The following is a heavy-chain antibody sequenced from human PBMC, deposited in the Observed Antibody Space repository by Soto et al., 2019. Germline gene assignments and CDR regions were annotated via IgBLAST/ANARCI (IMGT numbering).Heavy chain of an antibody. CDR2: IIPLFGTA. CDR3: ARDPGGGGYDILTGYYPQWYYGMDV. V-gene: IGHV1-69*06. D-gene: IGHD3-9*01. Sequence: QVQLVQSGAAVKNPGSSVKVSCKASVGTFSSYAISWVRQAPGQELEWMVGIIPLFGTANYAQKFQGSVTITEDKSTSTAYMELSMLRSEDTAVYYCARDPGGGGYDILTGYYPQWYYGMDVWGQGTTVTVSS. CDR1: VGTFSSYA. J-gene: IGHJ6*02.